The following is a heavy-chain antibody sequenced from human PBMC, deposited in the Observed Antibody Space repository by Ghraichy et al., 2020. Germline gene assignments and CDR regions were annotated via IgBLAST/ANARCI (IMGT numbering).Heavy chain of an antibody. V-gene: IGHV3-66*01. CDR2: IYTGGTT. CDR3: AREGRGNCFGH. Sequence: GGSLRLSCAASGFTVSSNYMTWVRQAPGKGLEWVSVIYTGGTTYYADSVKGRFTISRDDSRNTVDLQMNSPRGEDTAVYYCAREGRGNCFGHWGRGTLVSVSS. J-gene: IGHJ4*02. CDR1: GFTVSSNY. D-gene: IGHD5-18*01.